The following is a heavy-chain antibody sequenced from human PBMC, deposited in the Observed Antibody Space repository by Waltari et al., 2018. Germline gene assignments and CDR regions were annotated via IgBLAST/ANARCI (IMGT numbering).Heavy chain of an antibody. CDR3: ARGWDSGNDTAGDDAFDI. V-gene: IGHV4-59*11. D-gene: IGHD5-12*01. Sequence: QVQLQESGPGLVKPSETLSLTCTVSGGSISSHYWSWIRQPPGKGLEWIGYIYYSGSTNYNPSLKSRVTISVDTSKNQFSLKLSSVTAADTAVYYCARGWDSGNDTAGDDAFDIWGQGTMVTVSS. J-gene: IGHJ3*02. CDR1: GGSISSHY. CDR2: IYYSGST.